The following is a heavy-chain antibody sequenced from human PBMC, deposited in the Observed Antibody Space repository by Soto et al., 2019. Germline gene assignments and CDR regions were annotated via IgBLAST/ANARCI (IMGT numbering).Heavy chain of an antibody. D-gene: IGHD4-17*01. CDR3: ASSEATVLDY. Sequence: QVQLQESGPGLVKPSGTLSLTCTVSGGSMSSSNWWNWVRQPPGKGLEWIGETHHSGRNNYNPSLKSRVTISVDKSKNHFSLKLSSVTAADTAVYYCASSEATVLDYWGQGTLVTVSS. CDR2: THHSGRN. V-gene: IGHV4-4*02. CDR1: GGSMSSSNW. J-gene: IGHJ4*02.